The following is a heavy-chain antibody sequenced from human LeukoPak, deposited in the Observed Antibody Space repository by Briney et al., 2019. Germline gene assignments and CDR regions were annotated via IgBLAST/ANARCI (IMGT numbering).Heavy chain of an antibody. CDR2: ISGSGTTT. J-gene: IGHJ4*02. D-gene: IGHD5/OR15-5a*01. CDR1: GFTFSSYA. CDR3: AKGRGSSVYESSDY. Sequence: GGSLRLSCAASGFTFSSYAMYWVRQAPGKGLEWVSVISGSGTTTYYADSVRGRFTTSRDNSKSTLYLQVSSLRDEDTAVYYCAKGRGSSVYESSDYWGQGSPLTVSS. V-gene: IGHV3-23*01.